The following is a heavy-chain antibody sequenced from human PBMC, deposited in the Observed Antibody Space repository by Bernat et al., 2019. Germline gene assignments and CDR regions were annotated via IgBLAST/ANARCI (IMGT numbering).Heavy chain of an antibody. V-gene: IGHV3-23*01. CDR1: GFTFSNYV. Sequence: EVQVLESGGGLVQPGGSLRLSCAASGFTFSNYVMSWVRQAPGKGLEWVSAISGSGDTTYYADSVKGRFTISRDNSKNTLYLQMNSLRAEHTAVYYCAKTGCSSTSCFGMDVWGPGTTVPVSS. D-gene: IGHD2-2*01. CDR3: AKTGCSSTSCFGMDV. CDR2: ISGSGDTT. J-gene: IGHJ6*02.